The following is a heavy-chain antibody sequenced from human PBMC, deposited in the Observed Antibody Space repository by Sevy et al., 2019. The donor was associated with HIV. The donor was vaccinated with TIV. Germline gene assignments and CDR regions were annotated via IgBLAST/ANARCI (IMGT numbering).Heavy chain of an antibody. J-gene: IGHJ4*02. CDR1: GYTFTGYY. D-gene: IGHD2-2*01. CDR2: INPNSGGT. Sequence: ASVKVSCKASGYTFTGYYMHWVRQAPGQGLEWMGWINPNSGGTNYAQKFQGRVTMTRDTSISTAYMELSRLRSDDTAVYYCARERVPAAYFDYWGQRTLVTVSS. CDR3: ARERVPAAYFDY. V-gene: IGHV1-2*02.